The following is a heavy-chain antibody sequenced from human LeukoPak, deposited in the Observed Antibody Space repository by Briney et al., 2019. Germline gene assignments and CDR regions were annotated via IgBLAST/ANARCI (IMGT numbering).Heavy chain of an antibody. CDR1: GYTSAGYW. V-gene: IGHV5-51*01. CDR3: ARLDATRGGDY. D-gene: IGHD2-15*01. CDR2: IYPGDSDT. Sequence: GESLKISCKGSGYTSAGYWFGWVRQMPGKGLGWMGIIYPGDSDTRYSPSFQGQVIISADKSINTAYLEWGSLKASDTAMYYCARLDATRGGDYWGQGTLVTVSS. J-gene: IGHJ4*02.